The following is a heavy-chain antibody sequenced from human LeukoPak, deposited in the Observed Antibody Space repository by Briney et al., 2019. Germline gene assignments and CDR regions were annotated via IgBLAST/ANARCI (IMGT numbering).Heavy chain of an antibody. D-gene: IGHD3-22*01. J-gene: IGHJ5*02. CDR3: ARPYYYDSRIDP. Sequence: SETLSLTCTDSGGSISSGDYYWRWIRQPPGKGLEWIAYMYYSGSTYYNPSLKSRVTMSADTSKNQLSLKLSSVTAADTAVYYCARPYYYDSRIDPWGQGILVTVSS. CDR2: MYYSGST. V-gene: IGHV4-30-4*01. CDR1: GGSISSGDYY.